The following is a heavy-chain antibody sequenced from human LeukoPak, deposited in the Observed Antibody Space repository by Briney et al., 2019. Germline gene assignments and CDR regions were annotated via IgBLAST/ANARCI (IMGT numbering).Heavy chain of an antibody. CDR1: GYSFTSYW. CDR3: ARQEAPWPNYDSSGYSFDY. D-gene: IGHD3-22*01. CDR2: IYPGDSDT. J-gene: IGHJ4*02. Sequence: GESLKISCKGSGYSFTSYWIGWVRQMPGKGLEWMGIIYPGDSDTRYSPSFQGQVTISADKSISTAYLQWSSLKASDTAMYYCARQEAPWPNYDSSGYSFDYWGQGTLVTVSS. V-gene: IGHV5-51*01.